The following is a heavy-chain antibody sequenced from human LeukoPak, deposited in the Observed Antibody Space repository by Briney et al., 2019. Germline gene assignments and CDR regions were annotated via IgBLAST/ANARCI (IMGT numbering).Heavy chain of an antibody. Sequence: SETLSLTCAVYVESFSDHYWTWIRQPPGKGLEWIGEIHHSGSTTYRLSLKSRVTISVDRSKNQFSLKLTSVTAADTAVYYCARAPATSWSNFDYWGQGSLVTVSS. D-gene: IGHD2-2*01. CDR2: IHHSGST. CDR3: ARAPATSWSNFDY. J-gene: IGHJ4*02. CDR1: VESFSDHY. V-gene: IGHV4-34*01.